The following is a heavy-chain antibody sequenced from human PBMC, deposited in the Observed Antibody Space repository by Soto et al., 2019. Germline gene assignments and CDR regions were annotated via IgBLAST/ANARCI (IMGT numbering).Heavy chain of an antibody. Sequence: EVQLVESGGGLVQPGRFLRLSCGASGFTFDDYAMHWVRQAPGKGLEWVSGISWNSGSIGYADSVKGRFTISRDNAKNSLYLQMNSLRAEDTALYYCAKDAITMVRGVISYYGMDVWGQGTTVTVSS. CDR1: GFTFDDYA. CDR3: AKDAITMVRGVISYYGMDV. V-gene: IGHV3-9*01. D-gene: IGHD3-10*01. CDR2: ISWNSGSI. J-gene: IGHJ6*02.